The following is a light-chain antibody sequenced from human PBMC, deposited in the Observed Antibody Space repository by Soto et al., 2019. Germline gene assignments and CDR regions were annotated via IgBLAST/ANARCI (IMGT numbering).Light chain of an antibody. V-gene: IGKV1-39*01. Sequence: DIQMTQSPSSLYASVGDRVTITCRASQSISSYLNWYQQKPGKAPKLLIYAASSLQSGVPSRFSGSGSGTDFTLTISSLQPEDFATYYCQQSYNTPRTFGQGTKVEIK. J-gene: IGKJ1*01. CDR1: QSISSY. CDR3: QQSYNTPRT. CDR2: AAS.